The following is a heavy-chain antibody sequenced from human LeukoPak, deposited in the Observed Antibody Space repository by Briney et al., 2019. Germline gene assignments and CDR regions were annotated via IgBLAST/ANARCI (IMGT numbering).Heavy chain of an antibody. V-gene: IGHV4-59*01. CDR2: IYYTGGT. D-gene: IGHD1-26*01. J-gene: IGHJ4*02. CDR3: ARGLGSGSYWAFDY. CDR1: GGSMSNYF. Sequence: PSETLSPTCTVSGGSMSNYFWSWLRQPPGKGLEWVGYIYYTGGTNYNPSLKSRVTISVDTSKNQFSLKLSSVTAADTAVYYCARGLGSGSYWAFDYWGQGTLVTVSS.